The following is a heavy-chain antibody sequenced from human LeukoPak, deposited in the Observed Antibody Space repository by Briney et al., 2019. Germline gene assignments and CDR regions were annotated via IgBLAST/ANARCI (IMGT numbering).Heavy chain of an antibody. CDR2: INHSGST. D-gene: IGHD3-10*01. Sequence: SETLSLTCAVYGGSFSGYYWSWIRQPPGKGLEWIGEINHSGSTNYNPSLKGRVTISVDTSKNQFSLKLSSVTAADTAVYYCARGRGRDWGQGTLVTVSS. CDR3: ARGRGRD. J-gene: IGHJ4*02. V-gene: IGHV4-34*01. CDR1: GGSFSGYY.